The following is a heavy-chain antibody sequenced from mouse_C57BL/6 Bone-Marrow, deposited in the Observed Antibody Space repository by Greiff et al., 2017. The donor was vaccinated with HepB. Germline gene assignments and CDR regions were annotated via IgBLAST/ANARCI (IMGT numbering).Heavy chain of an antibody. CDR2: ISSGGSYT. J-gene: IGHJ3*01. Sequence: DVKLVESGGDLVKPGGSLKLSCAASGFTFSSYGMSWVRQTPDKRLEWVATISSGGSYTYYPDSVKGRFTISRDNAKNTLYLQMSSLKSEDTAMYYCARRIYYDDDWFAYWGQGTLVTVSA. V-gene: IGHV5-6*02. CDR1: GFTFSSYG. D-gene: IGHD2-4*01. CDR3: ARRIYYDDDWFAY.